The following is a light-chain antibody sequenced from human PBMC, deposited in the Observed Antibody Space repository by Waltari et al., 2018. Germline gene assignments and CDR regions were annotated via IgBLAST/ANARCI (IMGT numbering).Light chain of an antibody. V-gene: IGLV1-47*01. CDR3: QSFDIRLSGGVV. CDR1: SSNTGNNV. CDR2: RND. J-gene: IGLJ3*02. Sequence: QSVLTQPPSASGTPGQAVTISCSGSSSNTGNNVVNCYRLFPGTTPKLLIYRNDQRPSGVPDRFSGSESGTSASLAISGLRSEDEGDYYCQSFDIRLSGGVVFGGGTKVTVL.